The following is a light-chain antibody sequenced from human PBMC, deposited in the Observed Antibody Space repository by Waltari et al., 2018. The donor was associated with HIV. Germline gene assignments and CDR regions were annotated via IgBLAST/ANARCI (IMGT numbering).Light chain of an antibody. V-gene: IGLV2-8*01. CDR2: EVT. J-gene: IGLJ2*01. CDR1: SSDVGGYNY. Sequence: QSALTQPPSASGSPGQSVTISCTGTSSDVGGYNYVSWYQQHPGKAPKVMIYEVTKRPSGVPDRFSGSKPGNTASLTVSGLQAEDEADYYCSSYGGSNILIFGGGTKLTVL. CDR3: SSYGGSNILI.